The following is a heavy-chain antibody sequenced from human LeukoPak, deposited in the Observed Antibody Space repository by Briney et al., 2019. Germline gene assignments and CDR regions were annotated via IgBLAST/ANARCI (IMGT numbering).Heavy chain of an antibody. J-gene: IGHJ3*02. D-gene: IGHD5-18*01. V-gene: IGHV3-30*02. CDR2: IRYDGSEK. Sequence: GGSLRLSCTASGFTFSNYGMHWVRQAPGKGLEWVAFIRYDGSEKYYADSVKGRITISRDNSKNTLYVQMNSLRAEDTAVYYCARVRIQLWTHDAFDIWGQGTMVTVSS. CDR3: ARVRIQLWTHDAFDI. CDR1: GFTFSNYG.